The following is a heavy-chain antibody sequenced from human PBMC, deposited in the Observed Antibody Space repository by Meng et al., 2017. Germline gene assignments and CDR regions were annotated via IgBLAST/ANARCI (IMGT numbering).Heavy chain of an antibody. CDR3: ARARGSSGYYAFGY. V-gene: IGHV1-69*06. CDR1: GCTCNSYA. D-gene: IGHD3-22*01. Sequence: QGQVLHSGAYVKEPVSSVKASFHASGCTCNSYALSCVLQAPGQGLAWMGGIIPIFGTANYAQKFQGRVTITADKSTSTAYMELSSLRSEDTAVYYCARARGSSGYYAFGYWGQGTLVTVSS. CDR2: IIPIFGTA. J-gene: IGHJ4*02.